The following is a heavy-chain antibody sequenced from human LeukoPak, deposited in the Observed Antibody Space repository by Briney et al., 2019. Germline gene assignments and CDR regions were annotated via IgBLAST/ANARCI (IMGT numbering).Heavy chain of an antibody. CDR2: ISSSSSYI. CDR1: GFTFSSYS. Sequence: GGSLRLSCAASGFTFSSYSMNWVRQAPGKGLEWVSSISSSSSYIYYADSVKGRFTISRDNAKNSLYRQMNSLRAEDTAVYYCARDEQWLVDYWGQGTLVTVSS. CDR3: ARDEQWLVDY. V-gene: IGHV3-21*01. D-gene: IGHD6-19*01. J-gene: IGHJ4*02.